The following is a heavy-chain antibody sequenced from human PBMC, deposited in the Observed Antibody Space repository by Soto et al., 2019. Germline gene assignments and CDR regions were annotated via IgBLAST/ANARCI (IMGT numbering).Heavy chain of an antibody. D-gene: IGHD3-22*01. CDR3: ARDADNYYDSSGYGLDP. V-gene: IGHV4-59*01. Sequence: SETLSLTCTVSGGSISSYYWSWIRQPPGKGLEWIGYIYYSGSTNYNPSLKSRVTISVDTSKNQFSLKLSSVTAADTAVYYCARDADNYYDSSGYGLDPWGQGALVTVSS. J-gene: IGHJ5*02. CDR2: IYYSGST. CDR1: GGSISSYY.